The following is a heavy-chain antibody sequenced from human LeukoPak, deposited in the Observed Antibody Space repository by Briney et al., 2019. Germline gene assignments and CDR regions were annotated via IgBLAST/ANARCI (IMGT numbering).Heavy chain of an antibody. J-gene: IGHJ6*02. Sequence: SVKVSCKASGYTFTSYAISWVRQAPGQGLEWMGGIIPIFGTANYAQKFQGRVTITADESTSTAYMELSCLRSEDTAVYYCARHRLYDFWSGYTSPRSYYYGMDVWGQGTTVTVSS. V-gene: IGHV1-69*13. CDR2: IIPIFGTA. CDR1: GYTFTSYA. D-gene: IGHD3-3*01. CDR3: ARHRLYDFWSGYTSPRSYYYGMDV.